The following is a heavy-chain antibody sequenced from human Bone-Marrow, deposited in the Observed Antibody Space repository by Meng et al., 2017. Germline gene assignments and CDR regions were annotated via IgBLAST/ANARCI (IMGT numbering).Heavy chain of an antibody. CDR3: ARELSSSWYDDPFDY. D-gene: IGHD6-13*01. CDR1: GGSFSGYY. J-gene: IGHJ4*02. CDR2: INHSGST. Sequence: GSLRLSCAVYGGSFSGYYWSWIRQPPGKGLEWIGEINHSGSTNYNPSLKSRVTISVDTSKNQFSLKLSSVTAADTAVYYCARELSSSWYDDPFDYWGQGTLVTVSS. V-gene: IGHV4-34*01.